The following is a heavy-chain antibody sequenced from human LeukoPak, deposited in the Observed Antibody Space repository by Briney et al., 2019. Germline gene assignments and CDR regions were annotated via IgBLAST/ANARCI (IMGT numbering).Heavy chain of an antibody. J-gene: IGHJ4*02. CDR1: Y. CDR2: IYYSGST. D-gene: IGHD3-10*01. CDR3: AREVVRGVITTSLYYFDY. Sequence: YWIGWVRQMPGKGLEWIGYIYYSGSTYYNPSLKSRVTISVDTSKNQFSLKLSSVTAADTAVYYCAREVVRGVITTSLYYFDYRGQGTLVTVSS. V-gene: IGHV4-31*02.